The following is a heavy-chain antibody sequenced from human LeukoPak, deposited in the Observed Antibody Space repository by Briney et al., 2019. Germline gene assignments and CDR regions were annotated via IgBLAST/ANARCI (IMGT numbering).Heavy chain of an antibody. Sequence: GGSLRLSCAASGFTFSSYAMHWVRQAPGKGLEYVSAISSNGGSTYYANSVKGRFTISRDNSKNTLYLQMNSLRAEDAAVYYCAREQVAARRTFDYWGQGTLVTVSS. V-gene: IGHV3-64*01. CDR2: ISSNGGST. CDR3: AREQVAARRTFDY. CDR1: GFTFSSYA. D-gene: IGHD6-6*01. J-gene: IGHJ4*02.